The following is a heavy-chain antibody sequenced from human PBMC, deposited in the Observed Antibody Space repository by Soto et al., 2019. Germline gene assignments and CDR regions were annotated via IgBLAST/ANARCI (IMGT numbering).Heavy chain of an antibody. D-gene: IGHD6-19*01. CDR3: ARRTSWLVTYYYYYYGMDV. CDR1: GGSFSGYY. V-gene: IGHV4-34*01. J-gene: IGHJ6*02. Sequence: SETLSLTCAVYGGSFSGYYWSWIRQPPGKGLEWIGEINHSGSTNYNPSLKSRVTISVDTSKNQFSLKLSSVTAADTAVYYCARRTSWLVTYYYYYYGMDVWGQGTKVT. CDR2: INHSGST.